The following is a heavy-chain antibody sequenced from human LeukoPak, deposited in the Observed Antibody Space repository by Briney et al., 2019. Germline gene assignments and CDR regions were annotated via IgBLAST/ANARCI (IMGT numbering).Heavy chain of an antibody. CDR1: GFTFSSYV. CDR2: IWYDGSNK. V-gene: IGHV3-33*01. Sequence: GGSLRLSCAASGFTFSSYVMHWVRQAPGKGLEWVAVIWYDGSNKYYADSVKGRFTISRDNSKNTLYLQMNSLRAGDTAVYFCTRTGYRHGMDVWGQGTTVTVSS. D-gene: IGHD3-16*02. CDR3: TRTGYRHGMDV. J-gene: IGHJ6*02.